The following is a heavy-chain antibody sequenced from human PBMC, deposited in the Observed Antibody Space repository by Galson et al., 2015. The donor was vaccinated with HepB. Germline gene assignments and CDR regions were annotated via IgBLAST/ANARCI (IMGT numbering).Heavy chain of an antibody. J-gene: IGHJ6*02. V-gene: IGHV1-24*01. CDR1: GYTLTELS. CDR3: ATDQLVYSSGWWPLNGMDV. Sequence: SVKVSCKVSGYTLTELSMHWVRQAPGKGLEWMGGFDPEDGETIYAQKFQGRVTMTEDTSTDTAYMELSSLRSEDTAVYYCATDQLVYSSGWWPLNGMDVWGQGTTVTVSS. D-gene: IGHD6-19*01. CDR2: FDPEDGET.